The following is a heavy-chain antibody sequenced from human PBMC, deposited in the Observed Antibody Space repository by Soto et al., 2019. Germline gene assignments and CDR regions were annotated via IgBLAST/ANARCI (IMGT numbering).Heavy chain of an antibody. J-gene: IGHJ6*02. CDR2: IKQDGSEE. D-gene: IGHD6-13*01. CDR1: GFTFSSYW. CDR3: ARIAASGRGWDV. V-gene: IGHV3-7*01. Sequence: EVQLVESGGGLVQPGGSLRLSCVDSGFTFSSYWMSWVRQAPVKGLEWVGNIKQDGSEENYVDSVKGRFTISRDNAKNSMYLQMNSLRVEDTAVYYCARIAASGRGWDVWGQGTTGVGSS.